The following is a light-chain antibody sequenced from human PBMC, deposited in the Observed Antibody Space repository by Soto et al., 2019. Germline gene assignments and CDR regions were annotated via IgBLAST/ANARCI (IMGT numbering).Light chain of an antibody. CDR2: GAS. Sequence: EIVLTQSPGTLSLSPGERATLSCRASQSVSSIYLAWYQQKPGQAPRLLIYGASSRPTGIPDRFSGGGSGTDFTLTISRLEPEDVAVYYCQQYGSSALTFGGGTKVEIK. V-gene: IGKV3-20*01. CDR3: QQYGSSALT. J-gene: IGKJ4*01. CDR1: QSVSSIY.